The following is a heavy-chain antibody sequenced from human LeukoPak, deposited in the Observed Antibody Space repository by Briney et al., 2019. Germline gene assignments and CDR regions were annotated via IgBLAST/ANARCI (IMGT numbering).Heavy chain of an antibody. CDR3: ARDPYCSSTSCYRGVGYYYYYMDV. J-gene: IGHJ6*03. CDR2: ISAYNGNT. D-gene: IGHD2-2*01. CDR1: GYTFTSYG. V-gene: IGHV1-18*01. Sequence: AASVKVSCKASGYTFTSYGISWVRQAPGQGLEWIGWISAYNGNTDYAQKLQGRVTMTTDTSTSTAYMELRSLRSDDTAVYYCARDPYCSSTSCYRGVGYYYYYMDVWGKGTTVTVSS.